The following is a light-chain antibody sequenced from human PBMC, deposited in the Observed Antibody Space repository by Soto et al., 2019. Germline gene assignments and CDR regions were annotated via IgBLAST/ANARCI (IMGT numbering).Light chain of an antibody. Sequence: DIQMTQSPSTLSASVGDRVTITCRASQSISTWLAWYQQXXXXAPKLLIYKASSLEGGVPSRXXXXXXXXXXXXTISSLHPDDFATYYCQQYNTYPLTFGGGTTVDIK. CDR1: QSISTW. CDR3: QQYNTYPLT. V-gene: IGKV1-5*03. CDR2: KAS. J-gene: IGKJ4*01.